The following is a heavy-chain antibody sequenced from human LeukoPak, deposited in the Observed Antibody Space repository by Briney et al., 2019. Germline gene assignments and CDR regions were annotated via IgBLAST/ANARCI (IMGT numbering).Heavy chain of an antibody. V-gene: IGHV1-69*04. D-gene: IGHD6-13*01. CDR3: ATDPWAAAGDDAFDI. Sequence: SVKVSCKASGGTFSSYAISWVRQAPGQGLEWMGRIIPILGIANYAQKFQGRVTITADKSTSTAYMELSSLRSEDTAVYYCATDPWAAAGDDAFDIWGQGTMVTVSS. CDR1: GGTFSSYA. J-gene: IGHJ3*02. CDR2: IIPILGIA.